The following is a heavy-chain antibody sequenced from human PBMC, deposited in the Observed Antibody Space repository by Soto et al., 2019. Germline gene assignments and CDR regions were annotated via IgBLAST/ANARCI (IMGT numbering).Heavy chain of an antibody. CDR1: GGSISSSSYY. CDR2: IYYSGST. Sequence: SETLSLTCTVSGGSISSSSYYWGWIRQPPGKGLEWIGSIYYSGSTYYNPSLKSRVTISVDTSKNQFSLKLSSVTAADTAVYYCASPVGARPHGYFDYWGKGTLVTVSS. J-gene: IGHJ4*02. CDR3: ASPVGARPHGYFDY. V-gene: IGHV4-39*01. D-gene: IGHD1-26*01.